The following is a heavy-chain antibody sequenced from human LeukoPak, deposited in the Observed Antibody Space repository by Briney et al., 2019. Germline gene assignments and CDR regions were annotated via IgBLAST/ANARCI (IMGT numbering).Heavy chain of an antibody. D-gene: IGHD3-16*01. CDR1: GGTFGRYA. J-gene: IGHJ6*04. V-gene: IGHV1-69*13. CDR3: ARGYGDMDV. Sequence: SVKVSCKASGGTFGRYAISWVRQAPGQGLEWMGGIIPLFGTGNHAQRFQGRVTITADESTSTAYMELSSLRSEDTAVYYCARGYGDMDVWGKGTTVTVSS. CDR2: IIPLFGTG.